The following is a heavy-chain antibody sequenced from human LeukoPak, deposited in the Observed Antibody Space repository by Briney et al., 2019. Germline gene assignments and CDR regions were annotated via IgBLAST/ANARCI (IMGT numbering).Heavy chain of an antibody. J-gene: IGHJ4*02. D-gene: IGHD6-13*01. V-gene: IGHV3-23*01. CDR1: GFTFGTYA. CDR3: ARTRSSTWHLLDY. Sequence: GGSLRLSCAASGFTFGTYAMSWVRQAPGKGLEWVSGISGSGATTYYADSVKGRFTISRDNSKNTLYLQMNSLGAEDTAVFYCARTRSSTWHLLDYWGQGTLVTVSS. CDR2: ISGSGATT.